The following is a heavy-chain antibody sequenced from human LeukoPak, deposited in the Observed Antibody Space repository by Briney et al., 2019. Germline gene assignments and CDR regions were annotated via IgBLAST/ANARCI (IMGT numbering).Heavy chain of an antibody. D-gene: IGHD5-18*01. CDR2: ISYDGSNK. Sequence: GGSLRLSCAASGFTFSSYAMHWVRQAPGKGLEWVAVISYDGSNKYYADSVKGRFTISRDNSKNTLYLQMNSLRAEDTAVYYCARETPTGYSPRSLYGMDVWGQGTTVTVSS. CDR3: ARETPTGYSPRSLYGMDV. V-gene: IGHV3-30-3*01. CDR1: GFTFSSYA. J-gene: IGHJ6*02.